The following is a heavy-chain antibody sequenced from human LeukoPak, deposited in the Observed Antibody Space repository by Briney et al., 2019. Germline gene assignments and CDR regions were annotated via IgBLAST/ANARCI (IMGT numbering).Heavy chain of an antibody. CDR2: ISYDGSKK. CDR3: ARSYGSGSYYFDY. J-gene: IGHJ4*02. CDR1: GFTFSTYA. V-gene: IGHV3-30-3*01. Sequence: TGGSLRLSCAASGFTFSTYAMHWVRQAPGRGLEWVAIISYDGSKKYYADSVKGRFTISRENSRNTLYLQMNSLRAEDTAVYYCARSYGSGSYYFDYWGQGTLVTVSS. D-gene: IGHD3-10*01.